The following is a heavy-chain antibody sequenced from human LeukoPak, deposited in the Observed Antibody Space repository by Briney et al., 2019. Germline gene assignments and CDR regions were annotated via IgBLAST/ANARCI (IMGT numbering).Heavy chain of an antibody. Sequence: GGSLRLSCAASGFTFSSYWMNWARQAPGKGLEWVASINHNGNVNYYVDSVKGRFTISRDDAENSLYLQMNSLRAEDTALYYCARKRPNYFDYWGQGTLVTVSS. CDR2: INHNGNVN. CDR1: GFTFSSYW. J-gene: IGHJ4*02. V-gene: IGHV3-7*01. CDR3: ARKRPNYFDY.